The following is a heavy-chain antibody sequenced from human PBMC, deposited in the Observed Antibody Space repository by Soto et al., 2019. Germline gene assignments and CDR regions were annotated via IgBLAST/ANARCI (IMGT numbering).Heavy chain of an antibody. Sequence: QVQLQESGPGLVKPSQTLSLTCTVSGGSISSGGYYWSWIRQHPGKGLEWIGYIYYSGGTYYNPSLKSRVTIAVDTSKNQFSLKLSSVTAADTAVYYCASTMITFGGVIALDYWGQGTLVTVSS. CDR2: IYYSGGT. D-gene: IGHD3-16*02. CDR3: ASTMITFGGVIALDY. J-gene: IGHJ4*02. V-gene: IGHV4-31*03. CDR1: GGSISSGGYY.